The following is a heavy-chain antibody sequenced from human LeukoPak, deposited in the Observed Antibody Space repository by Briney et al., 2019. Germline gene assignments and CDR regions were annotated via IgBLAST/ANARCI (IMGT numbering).Heavy chain of an antibody. CDR2: IYYSGST. CDR3: ARGTPWYYYGSGSYSFDY. D-gene: IGHD3-10*01. J-gene: IGHJ4*02. V-gene: IGHV4-39*07. Sequence: SETLSLTCTVSGGSISSSSYYWGWIRQPPGKGLEWIGTIYYSGSTYYNPSLKSRVTISVDTSKNQFSLKLSSVTAADTAVYYCARGTPWYYYGSGSYSFDYWGQGTLVTVSS. CDR1: GGSISSSSYY.